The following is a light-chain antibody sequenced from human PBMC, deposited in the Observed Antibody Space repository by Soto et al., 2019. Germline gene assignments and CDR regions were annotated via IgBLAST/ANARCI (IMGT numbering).Light chain of an antibody. CDR1: QSVLYSSNNKNY. V-gene: IGKV4-1*01. Sequence: DIVMTQSPDSLAVSLGERATINCKSSQSVLYSSNNKNYLAWCQQRPGQAPRLLIYGASTRAAGIPDRFSGSGSGTDFTLTITRLEPEDSAVYFCQQYTGPPTTFGQGTRLENK. J-gene: IGKJ5*01. CDR3: QQYTGPPTT. CDR2: GAS.